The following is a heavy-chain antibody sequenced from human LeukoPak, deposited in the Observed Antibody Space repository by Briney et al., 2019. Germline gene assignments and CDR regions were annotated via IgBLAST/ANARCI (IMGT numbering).Heavy chain of an antibody. CDR1: GYTFSGYY. V-gene: IGHV1-2*02. Sequence: ASVKVSCKASGYTFSGYYIHWVRQAPGQGLEWMGWINPNSGGTNYAQKFQGRVTMTRDTSISTAYMELSRLRSDDTAVYYCASDEQLKWFGTPFEFDWWGQGTLVTVSS. CDR3: ASDEQLKWFGTPFEFDW. CDR2: INPNSGGT. D-gene: IGHD3-10*01. J-gene: IGHJ4*02.